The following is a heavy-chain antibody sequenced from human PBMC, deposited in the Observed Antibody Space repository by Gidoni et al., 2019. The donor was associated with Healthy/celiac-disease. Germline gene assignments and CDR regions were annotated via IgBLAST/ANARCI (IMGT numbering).Heavy chain of an antibody. CDR3: ARDWEIFGVVTPPTLDY. CDR1: SSYA. Sequence: SSYAMHWVRQAPGKGLEWVAVISYDGSNKYYADSVKGRFTISRDNSKNTLYLQMNSLRAEDTAVYYCARDWEIFGVVTPPTLDYWGQGTLVTVSS. V-gene: IGHV3-30-3*01. D-gene: IGHD3-3*01. J-gene: IGHJ4*02. CDR2: ISYDGSNK.